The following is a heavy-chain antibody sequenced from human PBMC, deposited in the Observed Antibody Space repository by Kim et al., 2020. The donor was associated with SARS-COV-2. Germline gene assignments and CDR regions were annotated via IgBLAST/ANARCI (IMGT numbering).Heavy chain of an antibody. V-gene: IGHV3-53*01. D-gene: IGHD4-17*01. CDR1: GFTVSSNY. CDR3: ARSSYGDYLEYYFDY. J-gene: IGHJ4*02. Sequence: GGSLRLSCAASGFTVSSNYMSWVRQAPGKGLEWVSVIYSGGSTYYADSVKGRFTISRDNSKNTLYLQMNSLRAEDTAVYYCARSSYGDYLEYYFDYWGQGTLVTVSS. CDR2: IYSGGST.